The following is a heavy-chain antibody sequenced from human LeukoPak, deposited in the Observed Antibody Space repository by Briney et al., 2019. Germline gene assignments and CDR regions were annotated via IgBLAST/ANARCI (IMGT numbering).Heavy chain of an antibody. CDR3: ARDGSSGRGYYYYYGMGV. J-gene: IGHJ6*04. CDR1: GFTVNTNY. D-gene: IGHD1-26*01. Sequence: GGSLRLSCAASGFTVNTNYMSWVRQAPGKGLEWVSIMHSVGTTYYADSVKGRFTFSRDNSKNTLYLQMNNLRAEDTAVYYCARDGSSGRGYYYYYGMGVWGEGTTVTVSS. CDR2: MHSVGTT. V-gene: IGHV3-53*01.